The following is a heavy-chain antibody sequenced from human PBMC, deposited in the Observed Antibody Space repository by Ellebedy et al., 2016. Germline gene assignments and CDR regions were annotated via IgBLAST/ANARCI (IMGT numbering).Heavy chain of an antibody. Sequence: GGSLRLSCAASGFTFSSYDMHWVRQATGKGLEWVSAIGTAGDPYYLGSVMGRFTISRENAKNSFFLQMSSLRAGDTAVYYCATITDQGIYWGQGTLVTVSS. CDR3: ATITDQGIY. CDR1: GFTFSSYD. CDR2: IGTAGDP. D-gene: IGHD5-24*01. V-gene: IGHV3-13*05. J-gene: IGHJ4*02.